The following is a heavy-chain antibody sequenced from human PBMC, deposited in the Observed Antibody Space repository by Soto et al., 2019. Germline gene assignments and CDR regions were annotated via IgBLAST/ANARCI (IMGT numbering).Heavy chain of an antibody. V-gene: IGHV3-23*01. CDR3: AKESRDCSSTTCYFGFGA. Sequence: GGSLRLSCAASGFTFSSYAMSWVRQAPGKGLEWVSTISGSGGSTYYADSVKGRFSISRDNSKNTMYLQMNSLRAEDTAVYYCAKESRDCSSTTCYFGFGASGQGTLVTVSS. D-gene: IGHD2-2*01. J-gene: IGHJ5*02. CDR2: ISGSGGST. CDR1: GFTFSSYA.